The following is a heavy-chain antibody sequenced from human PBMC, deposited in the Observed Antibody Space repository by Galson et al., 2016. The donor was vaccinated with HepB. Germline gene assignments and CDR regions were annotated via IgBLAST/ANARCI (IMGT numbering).Heavy chain of an antibody. V-gene: IGHV3-23*01. J-gene: IGHJ4*02. CDR2: ITDSGDTT. CDR1: GFPFSSYA. Sequence: SLRLSCAASGFPFSSYAMSWVRQAPGKGLEWVSSITDSGDTTYYADSVRGRFTISRDNSKNTLYLQMNSLRAEDTAVYYCAKRRPGLYWLQGTLVTVSS. CDR3: AKRRPGLY.